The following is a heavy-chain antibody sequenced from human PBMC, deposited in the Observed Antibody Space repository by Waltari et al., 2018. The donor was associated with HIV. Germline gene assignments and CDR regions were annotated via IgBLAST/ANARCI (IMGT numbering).Heavy chain of an antibody. J-gene: IGHJ4*02. CDR2: ISFDGSNQ. CDR3: ATGQQVWETWSQLDY. V-gene: IGHV3-30*03. Sequence: QVQLVESGGGVVQPGRSLRLSWAASVFPFRHYGIHWVRQAPGKGLEWVAVISFDGSNQYYADSVRGRFTISRDNSKKKVFLQMNSLRLDDSALYYCATGQQVWETWSQLDYWGQGTLVIVSS. CDR1: VFPFRHYG. D-gene: IGHD1-1*01.